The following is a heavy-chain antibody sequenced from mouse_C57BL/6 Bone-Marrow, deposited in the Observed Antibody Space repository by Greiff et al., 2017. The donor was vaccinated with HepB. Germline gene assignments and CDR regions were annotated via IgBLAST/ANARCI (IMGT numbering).Heavy chain of an antibody. CDR1: GFTFSDYY. D-gene: IGHD1-1*01. CDR2: ISNGGGST. CDR3: ARAFITTVVAPFAY. Sequence: DVKLVESGGGLVQPGGSLKLSCAASGFTFSDYYMYWVRQTPEKRLEWVAYISNGGGSTYYPDTVKGRFTISRDNAKNTLYLQMSRLKSEDTAMYYCARAFITTVVAPFAYWGQGTLVTVSA. V-gene: IGHV5-12*01. J-gene: IGHJ3*01.